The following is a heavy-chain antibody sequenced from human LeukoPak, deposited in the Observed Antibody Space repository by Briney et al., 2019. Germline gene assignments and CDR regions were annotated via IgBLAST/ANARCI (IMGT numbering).Heavy chain of an antibody. CDR2: INPNSGGT. D-gene: IGHD2-21*02. CDR1: GYTFSGSY. J-gene: IGHJ3*02. Sequence: ASVKVSCKASGYTFSGSYIHWVRQAPGQGLEWMGRINPNSGGTNYAQKFQGRVTMTRDTSISTAYMELSRLRSDDTAVYYCASAHIVVVTGGDAFDIWGQGTMVTVSS. V-gene: IGHV1-2*06. CDR3: ASAHIVVVTGGDAFDI.